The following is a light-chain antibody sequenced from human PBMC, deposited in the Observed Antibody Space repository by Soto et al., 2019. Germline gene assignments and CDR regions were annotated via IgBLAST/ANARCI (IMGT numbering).Light chain of an antibody. CDR2: SNN. J-gene: IGLJ1*01. CDR3: AAWDDSLNGYG. V-gene: IGLV1-44*01. CDR1: SSNIGSNT. Sequence: QSVLTQPPSASGTPGQRATISCSGSSSNIGSNTVNWYHQPPGTAPKLLIYSNNQRPSGVPDRFSGSKSGTSASLAISGLQSEDEADYYCAAWDDSLNGYGFGTGTKVTVL.